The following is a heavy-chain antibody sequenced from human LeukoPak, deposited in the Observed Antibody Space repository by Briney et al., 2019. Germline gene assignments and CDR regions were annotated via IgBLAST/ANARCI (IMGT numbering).Heavy chain of an antibody. Sequence: GESLKISCKGCGYNFTSYWISWVRQMPGKGLEWMGRIDPSDSYTNYSPSFQGHVTILADKSISTAYLQWSSLKASDTAMYYCARHGGDYYYGMDVWGKGTTVTVSS. CDR2: IDPSDSYT. CDR3: ARHGGDYYYGMDV. CDR1: GYNFTSYW. D-gene: IGHD3-3*01. V-gene: IGHV5-10-1*01. J-gene: IGHJ6*04.